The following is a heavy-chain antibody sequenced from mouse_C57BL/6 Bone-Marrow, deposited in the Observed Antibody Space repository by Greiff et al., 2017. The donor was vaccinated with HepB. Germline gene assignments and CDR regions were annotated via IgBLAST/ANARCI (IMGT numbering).Heavy chain of an antibody. V-gene: IGHV1-26*01. Sequence: EVQLQQSGPELVKPGASVKISCKASGYTFTDYYMNWVKQSHGKSLEWIGDINPNNGGTSYNQKFKGKATLTVDKSSSTAYMELRSLTSEDSAVYYCARRIHYYGSRDWYFDVWGTGTTVTVSS. CDR3: ARRIHYYGSRDWYFDV. CDR1: GYTFTDYY. J-gene: IGHJ1*03. D-gene: IGHD1-1*01. CDR2: INPNNGGT.